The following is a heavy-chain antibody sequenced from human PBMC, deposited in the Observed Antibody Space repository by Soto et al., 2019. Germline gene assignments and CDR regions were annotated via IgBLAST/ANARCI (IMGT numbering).Heavy chain of an antibody. CDR1: GGFLSESY. Sequence: SETLSLTCAVCGGFLSESYWTWIRQPPGKGLEWIGEINHVGGTNYNPSLMIRXTXXXXXSQXXXXLXVILVTRPDTAMYFCVRIRYQLPSSVLWLNPWGQGTPVTVSS. CDR2: INHVGGT. J-gene: IGHJ5*02. V-gene: IGHV4-34*01. CDR3: VRIRYQLPSSVLWLNP. D-gene: IGHD3-16*01.